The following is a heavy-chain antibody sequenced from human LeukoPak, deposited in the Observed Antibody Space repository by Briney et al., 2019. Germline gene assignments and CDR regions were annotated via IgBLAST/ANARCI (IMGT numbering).Heavy chain of an antibody. J-gene: IGHJ4*02. V-gene: IGHV1-8*03. Sequence: ASVKVPCKTSGNTFTNYDFNWVRQATGQGLEWMGWINPKSGDTGYAQKFQGRVTITRNTSIGTAYMEVSSLTSEDTAVYYCAREGDRTGYYFDSWGQGTLVTVSS. CDR1: GNTFTNYD. CDR3: AREGDRTGYYFDS. D-gene: IGHD3-22*01. CDR2: INPKSGDT.